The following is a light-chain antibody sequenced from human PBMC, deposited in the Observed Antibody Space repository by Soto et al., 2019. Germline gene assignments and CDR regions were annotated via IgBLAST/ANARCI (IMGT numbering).Light chain of an antibody. Sequence: DIQMTQSPSSLSASVGDRVTITCQANQAISNYLHWYQQKPGKAPTLLIYDASNLKTGVPSRFSGSGSGTDFTFTISSLQPEDFATYYCHQYHKLPFTFGGGTKVEFE. CDR3: HQYHKLPFT. CDR2: DAS. CDR1: QAISNY. V-gene: IGKV1-33*01. J-gene: IGKJ4*01.